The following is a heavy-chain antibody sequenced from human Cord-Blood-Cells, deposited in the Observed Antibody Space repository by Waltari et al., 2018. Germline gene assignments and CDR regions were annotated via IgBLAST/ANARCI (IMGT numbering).Heavy chain of an antibody. V-gene: IGHV1-69*01. J-gene: IGHJ3*02. Sequence: QVQLVQSGAEVKKPGSSVKVSCKASGGTFSSYAISGLRPAPGQGLEWMGGIIPIFGTANYAQKFQGRVTITADESTSTAYMELSSLRSEDTAVYYCARADDFWSGYYDAFDIWGQGTMVTVSS. CDR3: ARADDFWSGYYDAFDI. D-gene: IGHD3-3*01. CDR1: GGTFSSYA. CDR2: IIPIFGTA.